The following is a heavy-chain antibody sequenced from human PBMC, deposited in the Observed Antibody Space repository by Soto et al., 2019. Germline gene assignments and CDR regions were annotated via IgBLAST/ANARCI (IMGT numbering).Heavy chain of an antibody. CDR1: GFTFSSYS. V-gene: IGHV3-48*01. Sequence: GGSLRLSCAASGFTFSSYSMNWVRQAPGKGLEWVSYISSSSSTIYYADSVKGRFTISRDNAKNSLYLQMNSLRAEDTAVYYCARESGYCRSGSFMLLIGKKEYGMDVRGQRTTVTVS. CDR3: ARESGYCRSGSFMLLIGKKEYGMDV. D-gene: IGHD3-10*01. J-gene: IGHJ6*02. CDR2: ISSSSSTI.